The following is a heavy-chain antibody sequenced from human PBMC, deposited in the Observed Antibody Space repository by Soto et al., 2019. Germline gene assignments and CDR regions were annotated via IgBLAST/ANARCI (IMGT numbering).Heavy chain of an antibody. J-gene: IGHJ4*01. CDR3: ARRTTYYDILTDYYFDF. D-gene: IGHD3-9*01. CDR2: IYPSDSDT. V-gene: IGHV5-51*01. Sequence: PGESLKISCEGFGYSFSIYWIVWVRQMPGKGLEWMGIIYPSDSDTIYSPSFQGQVTISVDKSIRTAYLQWSSLKASDTVIYYCARRTTYYDILTDYYFDFWGQGTQVTVSS. CDR1: GYSFSIYW.